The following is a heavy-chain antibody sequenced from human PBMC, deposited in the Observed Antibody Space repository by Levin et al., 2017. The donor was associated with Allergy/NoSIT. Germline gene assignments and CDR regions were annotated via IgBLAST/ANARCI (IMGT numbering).Heavy chain of an antibody. D-gene: IGHD3-9*01. CDR3: AKDMGRYDILTGYDY. CDR2: ISWNSGSI. V-gene: IGHV3-9*01. J-gene: IGHJ4*02. CDR1: GFTFDDYA. Sequence: PGGSLRLSCAASGFTFDDYAMHWVRQAPGKGLEWVSGISWNSGSIGYADSVKGRFTISRDNAKNSLYLQMNSLRAEDTALYYCAKDMGRYDILTGYDYWGQGTLVTISS.